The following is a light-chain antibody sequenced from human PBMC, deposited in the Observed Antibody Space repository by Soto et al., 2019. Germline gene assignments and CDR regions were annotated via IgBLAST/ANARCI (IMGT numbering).Light chain of an antibody. CDR2: YKSDSDK. CDR1: SGINVATYN. J-gene: IGLJ2*01. CDR3: MIWHSSAWV. V-gene: IGLV5-45*03. Sequence: QAVVTQPSSLSASPGTSASLTCTLRSGINVATYNIYWFHQKPGSPPQYLLRYKSDSDKQQGSGVPSRFSGSKAASANAGILLISGLQSEDEADYYCMIWHSSAWVFGGGTKVTVL.